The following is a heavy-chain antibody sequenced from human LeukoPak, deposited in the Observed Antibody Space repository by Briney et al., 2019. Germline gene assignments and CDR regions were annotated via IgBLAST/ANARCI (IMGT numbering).Heavy chain of an antibody. V-gene: IGHV4-59*01. CDR1: GGSISRYY. J-gene: IGHJ6*02. Sequence: SETLSLTCTVSGGSISRYYWSWIRQPPGKGLAWVGYIYYSGSTNYNPSLKSRVTMSLDTSKNQFSLKLRSVTAADTAVYYCASGSLRNYYDSSGYYYYGMDVWGQGTTVTVSS. CDR2: IYYSGST. CDR3: ASGSLRNYYDSSGYYYYGMDV. D-gene: IGHD3-22*01.